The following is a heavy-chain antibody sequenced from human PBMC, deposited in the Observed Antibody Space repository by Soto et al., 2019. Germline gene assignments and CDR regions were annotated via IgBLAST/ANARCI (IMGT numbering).Heavy chain of an antibody. CDR3: ARDGVGVTTFWGFHDY. V-gene: IGHV3-33*01. CDR2: IRFDGSNI. Sequence: QVQMVESGGGVVQPGGSLRLSCAVSESIFRGYGMHWVRQAPGKGLEWVAIIRFDGSNIHYADYVMGRFTISRDNSKNMLYLEMNNLRVEDTAVYYCARDGVGVTTFWGFHDYRGQGTLVTVSA. D-gene: IGHD3-10*02. J-gene: IGHJ4*02. CDR1: ESIFRGYG.